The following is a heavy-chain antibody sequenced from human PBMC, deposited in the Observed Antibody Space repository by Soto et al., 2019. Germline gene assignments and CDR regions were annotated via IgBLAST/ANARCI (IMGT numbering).Heavy chain of an antibody. D-gene: IGHD3-10*01. J-gene: IGHJ6*02. Sequence: PSETLSLTCTVSGGSISSGDYYWSWIRQPPGKGLEWIGYIYYSGSTYYNPSLKSRVTISVDTSKNQFSLKLSSVTAADTAVYYCARDQEGYYCSGVHYGMDVGGQGTTVTVSS. V-gene: IGHV4-30-4*01. CDR2: IYYSGST. CDR3: ARDQEGYYCSGVHYGMDV. CDR1: GGSISSGDYY.